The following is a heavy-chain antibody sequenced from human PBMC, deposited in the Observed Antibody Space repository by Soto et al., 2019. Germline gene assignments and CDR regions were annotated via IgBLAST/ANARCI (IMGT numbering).Heavy chain of an antibody. J-gene: IGHJ4*02. CDR3: AKNWDTTFSSSSH. CDR1: GFTFSTYD. V-gene: IGHV3-23*01. Sequence: PGGALRLSCAASGFTFSTYDISWVRHSPGKGLEWVSAISGSGGSTYYADSVKGRFTISRDKSKNTLYLQMNSLRAEDTAVYYCAKNWDTTFSSSSHWGQGTLVTVSS. CDR2: ISGSGGST. D-gene: IGHD6-6*01.